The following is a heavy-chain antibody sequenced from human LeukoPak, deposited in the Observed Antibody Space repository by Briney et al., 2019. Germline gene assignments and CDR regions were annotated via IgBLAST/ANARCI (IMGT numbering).Heavy chain of an antibody. Sequence: KSSETLSLTCAVYGGSFSGYYWSWIRQPPGKGLEWIGEINHSGSTNYNPSLKSRVTISVDTSKNQFSLKLSSVTAADTAVYYCARRHRPSYAFDIWGQGTMVTVSS. CDR3: ARRHRPSYAFDI. CDR2: INHSGST. CDR1: GGSFSGYY. J-gene: IGHJ3*02. V-gene: IGHV4-34*01.